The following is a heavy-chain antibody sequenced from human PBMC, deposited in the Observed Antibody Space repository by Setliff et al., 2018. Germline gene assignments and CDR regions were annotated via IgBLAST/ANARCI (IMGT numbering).Heavy chain of an antibody. V-gene: IGHV4-34*12. CDR1: GDSLSGYY. J-gene: IGHJ4*02. CDR2: IMPGRDT. Sequence: LSLTCAVYGDSLSGYYWSWIRQSPKKGPEWIGEIMPGRDTLYSPSLESRLTITIDTSKSQFSLKLSSVTAADTAVYYCARHATYYYGSGNLPFDSWGQGTLVTVSS. CDR3: ARHATYYYGSGNLPFDS. D-gene: IGHD3-10*01.